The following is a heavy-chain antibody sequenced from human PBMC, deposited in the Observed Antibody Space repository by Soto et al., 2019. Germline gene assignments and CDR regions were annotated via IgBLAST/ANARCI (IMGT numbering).Heavy chain of an antibody. Sequence: GGSLRLSCAASGFTFSSYGMHWVRQAPGKGLEWVAVIWYDGSNKYYADSVKGRFTISRDNSKNTLYLQMNSLRAEDTAVYYCAREGYYDILTGLDYWGQGTLVT. J-gene: IGHJ4*02. V-gene: IGHV3-33*01. CDR3: AREGYYDILTGLDY. CDR2: IWYDGSNK. CDR1: GFTFSSYG. D-gene: IGHD3-9*01.